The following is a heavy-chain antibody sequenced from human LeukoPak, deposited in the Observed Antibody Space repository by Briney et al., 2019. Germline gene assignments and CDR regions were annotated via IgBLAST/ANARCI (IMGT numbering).Heavy chain of an antibody. Sequence: GRSLRLSCVGSGFSFSNFGMHWVRQAPGKGLEWMAVISHDGSLKYYLDSVKGRFTMSRDNSKNTLYLQMDSLRVEDTAIYYCAKKNSFGSGAGDPLDVWGHGTLVTVSS. CDR3: AKKNSFGSGAGDPLDV. V-gene: IGHV3-30*18. D-gene: IGHD3-10*01. CDR2: ISHDGSLK. CDR1: GFSFSNFG. J-gene: IGHJ3*01.